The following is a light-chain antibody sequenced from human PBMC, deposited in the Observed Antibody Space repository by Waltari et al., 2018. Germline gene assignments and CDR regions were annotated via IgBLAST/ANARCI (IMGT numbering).Light chain of an antibody. J-gene: IGLJ3*02. CDR3: ATWDDSLDGPV. CDR2: TND. CDR1: SSNIGRNA. V-gene: IGLV1-44*01. Sequence: QSVLTQPPSASGTPGQRVTISCFGSSSNIGRNAVSWYQQLPGTAPRLLIHTNDQRPSGVPDRFSASKSGSSASLAISGLQSEDGADFHCATWDDSLDGPVFGGGTKLTVL.